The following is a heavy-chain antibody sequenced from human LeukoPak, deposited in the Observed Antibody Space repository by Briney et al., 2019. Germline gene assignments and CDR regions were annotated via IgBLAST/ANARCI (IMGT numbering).Heavy chain of an antibody. CDR2: IKPNSGGT. J-gene: IGHJ5*02. D-gene: IGHD3-10*01. CDR3: ARHRIRGVIWFDP. V-gene: IGHV1-2*02. CDR1: GYSFADYY. Sequence: GASVKVSCKASGYSFADYYMHWVRQAPGQGLEWMGWIKPNSGGTRSAQKFQGRVTMTRDTSISTAYMELSRLRSDDTAVYYCARHRIRGVIWFDPWGQGTLVTVSS.